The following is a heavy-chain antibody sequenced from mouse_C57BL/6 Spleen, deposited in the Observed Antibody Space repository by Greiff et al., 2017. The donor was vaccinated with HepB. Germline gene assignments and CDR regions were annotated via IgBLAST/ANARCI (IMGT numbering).Heavy chain of an antibody. J-gene: IGHJ3*01. CDR1: GFTFTDYY. V-gene: IGHV7-3*01. CDR2: IRNKANGYTT. CDR3: ARYEDGYYEGCFAY. D-gene: IGHD2-3*01. Sequence: EVKLVESGGGLVQPGGSLSLSCAASGFTFTDYYMSWVRQPPGKALEWLGFIRNKANGYTTEYSASVKGRFTISRDNSQSSLYLQMNALRAEDSAAYYCARYEDGYYEGCFAYWGQGTLVTVSA.